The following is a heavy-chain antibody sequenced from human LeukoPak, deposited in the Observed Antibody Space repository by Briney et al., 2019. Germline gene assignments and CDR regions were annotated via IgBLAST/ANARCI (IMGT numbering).Heavy chain of an antibody. V-gene: IGHV4-59*01. CDR3: ARESPQWLVTH. Sequence: SETLSLTCTVSGDSISSYYWSWIRQPPGKGLEWIGYIYYSGSTNYNPSLKSRVTISVDTSKNQFSLKLSSVTAADTAVYYCARESPQWLVTHWGQGTLVTVSS. CDR2: IYYSGST. CDR1: GDSISSYY. J-gene: IGHJ4*02. D-gene: IGHD6-19*01.